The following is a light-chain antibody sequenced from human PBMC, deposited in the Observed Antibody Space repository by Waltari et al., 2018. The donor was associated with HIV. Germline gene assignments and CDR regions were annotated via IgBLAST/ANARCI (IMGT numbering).Light chain of an antibody. CDR1: KLGDKY. J-gene: IGLJ2*01. V-gene: IGLV3-1*01. CDR3: QAWDSSTVV. CDR2: QDS. Sequence: SYELTQPPSVSVSPGQTASITCSGEKLGDKYACWYQQKPGQSPVLVIYQDSKRPSGIPGRFSGASSGNTATLTISGTQAMDEADYYCQAWDSSTVVFGGGTKLTVL.